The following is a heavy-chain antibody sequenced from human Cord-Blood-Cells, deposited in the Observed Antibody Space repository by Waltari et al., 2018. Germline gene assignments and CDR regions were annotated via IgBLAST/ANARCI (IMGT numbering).Heavy chain of an antibody. V-gene: IGHV3-33*01. CDR2: IWYDGSNK. J-gene: IGHJ4*02. CDR3: ARGRGITGTTDY. Sequence: QVKLAESGGGVVQPGRSLRLSCEASACTFSSLGMHRVRQAPGKGLEWVAVIWYDGSNKYYADAVKGRFTISRDNSKNTLYLQMNSLRAEDTAVYYCARGRGITGTTDYWGQGTLVTVSS. CDR1: ACTFSSLG. D-gene: IGHD1-7*01.